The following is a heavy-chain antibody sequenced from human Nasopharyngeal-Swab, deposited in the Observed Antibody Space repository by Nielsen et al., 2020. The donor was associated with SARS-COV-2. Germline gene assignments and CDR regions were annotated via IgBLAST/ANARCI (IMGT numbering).Heavy chain of an antibody. Sequence: SGPTLVKPTQTLTLTCTFSGFSLSTSGMCVSWIRQPPGKALEWLALIDWDDDKYYSTSLKTRLTISKDTSKSQVVLTMTNMDPVDTATYYCARIQAMITFGGANYYGMDVWGQGTTVTVSS. CDR1: GFSLSTSGMC. CDR2: IDWDDDK. J-gene: IGHJ6*02. D-gene: IGHD3-16*01. CDR3: ARIQAMITFGGANYYGMDV. V-gene: IGHV2-70*01.